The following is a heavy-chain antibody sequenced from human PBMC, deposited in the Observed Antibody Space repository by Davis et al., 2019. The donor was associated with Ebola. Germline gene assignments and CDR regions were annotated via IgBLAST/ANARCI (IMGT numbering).Heavy chain of an antibody. CDR3: TTVTDCGMDV. CDR1: GFMFSSYW. J-gene: IGHJ6*02. CDR2: IKQDGGDK. V-gene: IGHV3-7*03. Sequence: GESLKISCAASGFMFSSYWMSWVRQAPGKGLEWVANIKQDGGDKYYVDSVKGRFTISRDNARNSLYLEMNSLKTEDTAVYYCTTVTDCGMDVWGQGTTVTVSS.